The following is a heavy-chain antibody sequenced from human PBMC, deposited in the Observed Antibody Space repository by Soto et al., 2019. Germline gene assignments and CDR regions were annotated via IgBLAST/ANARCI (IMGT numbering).Heavy chain of an antibody. CDR1: GFAFSFYW. D-gene: IGHD1-26*01. CDR2: INQDGSDK. J-gene: IGHJ6*02. V-gene: IGHV3-7*01. Sequence: EVQLVESGGGLVQPRGSQRLSSAVSGFAFSFYWMAWIRQAPGKGLEWVASINQDGSDKSYVDSVRGRFTISRDDDKNSLYLQMNSLGAEDTAVYYCARVRRRDWEMLQTVTSFYYGMDVWGQGTTVTVSS. CDR3: ARVRRRDWEMLQTVTSFYYGMDV.